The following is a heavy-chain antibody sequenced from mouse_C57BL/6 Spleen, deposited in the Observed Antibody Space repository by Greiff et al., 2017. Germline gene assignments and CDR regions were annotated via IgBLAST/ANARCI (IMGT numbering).Heavy chain of an antibody. CDR3: ARSTGTREYYFDY. CDR1: GYAFSSYW. D-gene: IGHD4-1*01. CDR2: IYPGDGDT. J-gene: IGHJ2*01. V-gene: IGHV1-80*01. Sequence: VKLQESGAELVKPGASVKISCKASGYAFSSYWMNWVKQRPGKGLEWIGQIYPGDGDTNYNGKFKGKATLTADKAASTAYMQLSSLTSEDSAVYFCARSTGTREYYFDYWGQGTTLTVSS.